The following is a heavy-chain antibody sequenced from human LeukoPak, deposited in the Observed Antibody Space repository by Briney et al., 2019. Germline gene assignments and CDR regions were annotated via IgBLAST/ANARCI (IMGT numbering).Heavy chain of an antibody. J-gene: IGHJ4*02. CDR2: IRPSGDNT. CDR3: AKDLGDYGDYEPTPDY. D-gene: IGHD4-17*01. CDR1: GFTFSSYE. V-gene: IGHV3-23*01. Sequence: GGSLRLSCAASGFTFSSYEMNWVRQAPGRGLEWVSSIRPSGDNTYYADSVKGRFTISRDNSKNTLYLQMNSLRAEDTAVYYCAKDLGDYGDYEPTPDYWGQGTLVTVSS.